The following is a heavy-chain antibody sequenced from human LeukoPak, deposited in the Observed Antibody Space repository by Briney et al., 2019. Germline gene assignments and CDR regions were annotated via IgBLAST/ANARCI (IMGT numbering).Heavy chain of an antibody. J-gene: IGHJ3*02. V-gene: IGHV3-66*02. D-gene: IGHD5-24*01. Sequence: GGSLRLSCAASGFTVSSNYMSWVRQAPGKGLEWVSVIYSGGSMYYADSVKGRFTISRDNSKNTLYLQMNSLRAEDTAVYYCARDPRMATMVAAFDIWAKGQWSPSLQ. CDR2: IYSGGSM. CDR3: ARDPRMATMVAAFDI. CDR1: GFTVSSNY.